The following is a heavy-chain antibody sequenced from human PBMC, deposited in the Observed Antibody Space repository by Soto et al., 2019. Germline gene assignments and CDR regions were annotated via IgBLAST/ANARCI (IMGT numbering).Heavy chain of an antibody. V-gene: IGHV3-21*01. Sequence: EVHLVESGGGLVKPGGSLRLSCAVSGFTFSSCTMNWVRQAPGKGLEWVSSISPSTSHIYYADSVKGRFTISRDNAKNSLFLQMTSLRAEDTAVYYCSCCSGGACHQNYGMDVWGQGTTVTVSS. CDR1: GFTFSSCT. D-gene: IGHD2-15*01. CDR3: SCCSGGACHQNYGMDV. J-gene: IGHJ6*02. CDR2: ISPSTSHI.